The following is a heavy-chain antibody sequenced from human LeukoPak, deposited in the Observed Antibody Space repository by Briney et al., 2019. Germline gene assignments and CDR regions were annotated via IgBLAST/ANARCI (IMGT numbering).Heavy chain of an antibody. CDR1: GFTVSSNY. D-gene: IGHD3-22*01. CDR3: AREQPDYYDSSGYATIPNYYYYMDV. CDR2: IYSGGST. Sequence: PGGSLRLSCAASGFTVSSNYMSWVRQAPGKGLERVSVIYSGGSTYYADSVKGRFTISRDNSKNTLYLQMNSLRAEDTAVYYCAREQPDYYDSSGYATIPNYYYYMDVWGKGTTVTVSS. V-gene: IGHV3-66*02. J-gene: IGHJ6*03.